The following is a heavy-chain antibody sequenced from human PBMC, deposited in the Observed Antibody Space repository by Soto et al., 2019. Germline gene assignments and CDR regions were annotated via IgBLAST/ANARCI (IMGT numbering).Heavy chain of an antibody. Sequence: SETLSLTCGVSDYSIRTGYYWAWIRQSPTKGLECIGSISHSGGSSYNPSLESRATISLDTSKNQFFLTMTSVTAADTATYYCAREGPPKWGGGFDSWAQGLLVT. J-gene: IGHJ4*02. CDR3: AREGPPKWGGGFDS. CDR1: DYSIRTGYY. D-gene: IGHD3-10*01. CDR2: ISHSGGS. V-gene: IGHV4-38-2*02.